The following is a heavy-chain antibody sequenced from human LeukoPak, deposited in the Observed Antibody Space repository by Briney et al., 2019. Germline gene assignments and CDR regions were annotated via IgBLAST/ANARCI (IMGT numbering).Heavy chain of an antibody. CDR1: GYSFTNYA. Sequence: ASVKVSCKASGYSFTNYAMNWVRQAPGQGLEWMGWINTNTGNPTYAQGFTGRFVFSLDTSFSTAYLQISSLKAEDTAIYYCARNNADGEGRFSYWGQGTLVTVSS. J-gene: IGHJ4*02. D-gene: IGHD3-10*01. CDR3: ARNNADGEGRFSY. CDR2: INTNTGNP. V-gene: IGHV7-4-1*02.